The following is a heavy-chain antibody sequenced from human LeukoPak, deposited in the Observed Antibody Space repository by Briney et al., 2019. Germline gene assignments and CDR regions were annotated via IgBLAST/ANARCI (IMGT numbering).Heavy chain of an antibody. CDR1: GGSISNGGYY. V-gene: IGHV4-31*03. J-gene: IGHJ4*02. CDR3: ASSFAELADY. Sequence: SETLSLTCTVSGGSISNGGYYWSWIRQHPGKGLEWIGYIYYSGSTYYNPSLKSRVTISVDTSKNQFSLKLSSVTAADTAVYYCASSFAELADYWGQGTLVTVSS. CDR2: IYYSGST. D-gene: IGHD3-10*01.